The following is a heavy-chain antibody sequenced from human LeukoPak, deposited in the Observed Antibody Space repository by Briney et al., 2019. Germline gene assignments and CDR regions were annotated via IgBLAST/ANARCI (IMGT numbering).Heavy chain of an antibody. CDR1: GFTFSSYG. CDR2: IWYDGSNK. J-gene: IGHJ5*02. Sequence: PGRSLRLSCAASGFTFSSYGMHWVRQAPGKGLEWVAVIWYDGSNKYYADSVKGRFTISRDNSKNTLYLQMNSLRAEDTAVYYCAKGFDWFDPWGQGTLVTVSS. V-gene: IGHV3-33*06. CDR3: AKGFDWFDP.